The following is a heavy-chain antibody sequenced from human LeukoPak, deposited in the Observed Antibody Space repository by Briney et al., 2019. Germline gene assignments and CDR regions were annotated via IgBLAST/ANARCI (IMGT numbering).Heavy chain of an antibody. CDR2: ISSSSSTI. V-gene: IGHV3-48*01. Sequence: GGSLRLSCAASGFTFSTYNMNWVRHAPGKGLEWVSYISSSSSTIYYADSVKGRFTISRDNAKNSLYLQMNSLRAEDTAVYYCARGGTRGYSYGSFDYWGQGTLVTVSS. CDR3: ARGGTRGYSYGSFDY. D-gene: IGHD5-18*01. J-gene: IGHJ4*02. CDR1: GFTFSTYN.